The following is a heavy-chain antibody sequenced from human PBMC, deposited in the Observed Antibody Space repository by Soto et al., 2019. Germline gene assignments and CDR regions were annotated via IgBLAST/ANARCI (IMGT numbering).Heavy chain of an antibody. D-gene: IGHD3-10*01. CDR2: ISSSGSTI. CDR3: ARDAPAYYYGSGSYPLDY. CDR1: GFTFSSYE. J-gene: IGHJ4*02. V-gene: IGHV3-48*03. Sequence: PGGSLRLSCAASGFTFSSYEMNWVRQAPGKGLEWVSYISSSGSTIYYADSVRGRFTISRDNAKNSLYLQMNSLRDEDTAVYYCARDAPAYYYGSGSYPLDYWGQGTLVTVSS.